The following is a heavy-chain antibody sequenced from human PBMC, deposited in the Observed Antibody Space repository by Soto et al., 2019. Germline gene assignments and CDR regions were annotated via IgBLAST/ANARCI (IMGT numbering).Heavy chain of an antibody. Sequence: LRLSCAASGFTFSSYAMSWVRQAPGKGLEWVSAISGSGGSTYYADSVKGRFTISRDNSKNTLYLQMNSLRAEDTAVYYCVTGSSGSPSYNWFDPWGQGTLVTVSS. V-gene: IGHV3-23*01. CDR3: VTGSSGSPSYNWFDP. CDR2: ISGSGGST. D-gene: IGHD3-22*01. CDR1: GFTFSSYA. J-gene: IGHJ5*02.